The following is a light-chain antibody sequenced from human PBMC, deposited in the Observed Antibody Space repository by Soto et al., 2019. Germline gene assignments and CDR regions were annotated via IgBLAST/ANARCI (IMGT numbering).Light chain of an antibody. V-gene: IGKV3-20*01. CDR3: QRYGSSPRT. CDR2: GAS. Sequence: IMLTQSPWTLALSPGERATLSCMASQIVSNNYLAWYQQKPGQAPRLLIFGASNRATGIPDRFSGSGSGTDFTLTISRLEPEDFAVYYCQRYGSSPRTFGQGTKVDI. J-gene: IGKJ1*01. CDR1: QIVSNNY.